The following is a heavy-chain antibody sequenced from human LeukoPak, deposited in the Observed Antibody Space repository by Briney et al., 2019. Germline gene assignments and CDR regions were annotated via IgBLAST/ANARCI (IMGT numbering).Heavy chain of an antibody. CDR2: INHSGST. V-gene: IGHV4-34*01. CDR3: ARRPVVVTAPIDY. D-gene: IGHD2-21*02. CDR1: GGSFSGYY. Sequence: SETLSLTCAVYGGSFSGYYWSWIRQPPGKGLEWIGEINHSGSTNYNPSLKSRVTISVDTSKNQFSLKLSSVTAADTAVYYCARRPVVVTAPIDYWGQGTLVTVSS. J-gene: IGHJ4*02.